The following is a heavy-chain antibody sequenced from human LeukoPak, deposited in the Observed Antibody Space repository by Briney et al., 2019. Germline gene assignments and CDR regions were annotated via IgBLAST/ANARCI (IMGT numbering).Heavy chain of an antibody. D-gene: IGHD5-18*01. Sequence: ASVKVSCKASGGTFSSYAISWVRQAPGQGLEWMGGIIPIFGTANYAQKFQGRVTITADESTSTAYMELSSLRSEDTAVYYCARAGRGYSYGYGYWGQGTLVTVSS. V-gene: IGHV1-69*13. CDR3: ARAGRGYSYGYGY. CDR2: IIPIFGTA. J-gene: IGHJ4*02. CDR1: GGTFSSYA.